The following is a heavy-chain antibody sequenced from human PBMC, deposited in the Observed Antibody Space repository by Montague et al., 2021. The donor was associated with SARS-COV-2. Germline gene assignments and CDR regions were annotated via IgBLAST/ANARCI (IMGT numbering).Heavy chain of an antibody. J-gene: IGHJ4*02. CDR3: ARHTRGWQPFDF. Sequence: SDTLSLTCTVSGGSIRSYYWSWIRQPPGKGLEWIGEIYSSGSTNYNSSLKSSVTISMDTSKSQFSLKLTSVTAADTAVYYCARHTRGWQPFDFWGQGALVTVSS. D-gene: IGHD6-19*01. CDR2: IYSSGST. V-gene: IGHV4-59*07. CDR1: GGSIRSYY.